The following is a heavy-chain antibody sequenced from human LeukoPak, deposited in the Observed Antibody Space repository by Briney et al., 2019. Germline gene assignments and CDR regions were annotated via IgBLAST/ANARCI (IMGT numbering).Heavy chain of an antibody. J-gene: IGHJ4*02. CDR3: AKDHESDGYPCLDH. CDR2: ISASGP. D-gene: IGHD3-22*01. CDR1: GFTFSRLA. V-gene: IGHV3-23*01. Sequence: GGSLRLSCAASGFTFSRLAMTWVRQAPGKGLEWVSTISASGPYYADAVRGRFTISRDNSRNTLSLQMDSLRAEDTAAYYCAKDHESDGYPCLDHWGLGTLVTVSS.